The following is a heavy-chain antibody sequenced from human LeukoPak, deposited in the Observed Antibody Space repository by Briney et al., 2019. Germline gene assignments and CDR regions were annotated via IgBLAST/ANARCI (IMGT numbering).Heavy chain of an antibody. CDR3: ARSPALRYCSSTSCPMFAFDI. CDR2: IIPIFGTA. J-gene: IGHJ3*02. CDR1: GGTFSSYA. D-gene: IGHD2-2*01. V-gene: IGHV1-69*05. Sequence: SVKVSCKASGGTFSSYAISWVRQAPGQGLEWMGRIIPIFGTANYEQKFQGRVTITTDESTSTAYMELSSLRSEDTAVYYCARSPALRYCSSTSCPMFAFDIWGQGTMVTVSS.